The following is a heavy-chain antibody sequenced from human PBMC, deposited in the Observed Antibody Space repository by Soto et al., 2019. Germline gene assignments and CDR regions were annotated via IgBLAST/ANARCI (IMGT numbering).Heavy chain of an antibody. J-gene: IGHJ4*02. CDR1: GFTFDDDA. CDR2: ISWNSGSI. D-gene: IGHD2-15*01. V-gene: IGHV3-9*01. Sequence: EVQLVESGGGLVQPGRSLRLSCAASGFTFDDDAMHWVRQAPGKGLEWVSGISWNSGSIGYADSVKGRFTISRDNAKNSLYLQMNSLRAEDTALYYCAKGRVDYCSGGSCYSNPFDYWGQGTLVTVSS. CDR3: AKGRVDYCSGGSCYSNPFDY.